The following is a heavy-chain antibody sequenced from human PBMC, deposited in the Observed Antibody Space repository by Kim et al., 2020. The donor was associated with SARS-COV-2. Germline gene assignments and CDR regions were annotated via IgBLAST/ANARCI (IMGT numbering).Heavy chain of an antibody. CDR1: GDSISSSY. D-gene: IGHD5-18*01. CDR2: MYFSGST. V-gene: IGHV4-39*07. J-gene: IGHJ4*02. Sequence: SETLSLTCTVSGDSISSSYWGWIRQPPGKGLEWIGSMYFSGSTYYNPSLKSRVTISVDTSKNQFSMRLSSVTAADTALYYCAREIDTVMVKSYFDYWGQGTVLTVSA. CDR3: AREIDTVMVKSYFDY.